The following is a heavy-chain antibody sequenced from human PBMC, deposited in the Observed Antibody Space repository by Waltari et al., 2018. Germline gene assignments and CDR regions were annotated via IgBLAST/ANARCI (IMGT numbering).Heavy chain of an antibody. CDR2: IYPGDSDT. Sequence: EVQLVQSGAEVKKPGESLKISCKGSGYRVSTYWIGWVRQMPGRGLEWMGIIYPGDSDTRYSPSFRGQVTISVDKSITTAYLQWTSLQASDTATYYCARRESNGGPYAFDMWGQGTRVAVSS. V-gene: IGHV5-51*01. D-gene: IGHD3-10*01. CDR3: ARRESNGGPYAFDM. J-gene: IGHJ3*02. CDR1: GYRVSTYW.